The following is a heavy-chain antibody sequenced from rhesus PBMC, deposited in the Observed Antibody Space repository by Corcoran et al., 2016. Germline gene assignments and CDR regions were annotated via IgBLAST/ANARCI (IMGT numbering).Heavy chain of an antibody. V-gene: IGHV1-111*02. CDR2: VDPEDCEA. CDR3: ATVGGV. CDR1: GYTVTDYY. J-gene: IGHJ5-2*02. Sequence: EVQLVQSGAEVKKPGASVKIACKASGYTVTDYYLQWVREAPGKGLAWEGRVDPEDCEALHARKFRDRAAITADTSTDTASMELSSLRSEDPSVYYCATVGGVWGRGVLVTVSS.